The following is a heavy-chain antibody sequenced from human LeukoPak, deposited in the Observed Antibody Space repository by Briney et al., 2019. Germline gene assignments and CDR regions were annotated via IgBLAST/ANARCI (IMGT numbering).Heavy chain of an antibody. CDR1: GFSLSTSGMC. CDR2: IDWDDDK. CDR3: ARIPSVRAVAVNYFDY. Sequence: ASGPTLVKPTQTLTLTCTFSGFSLSTSGMCVSWIRQPPGKALEWLSRIDWDDDKYYSTSLKTRLTISKDTSKNQVVLTMTNMDPVDTATYYCARIPSVRAVAVNYFDYWGQGTLVTVSS. V-gene: IGHV2-70*11. D-gene: IGHD6-19*01. J-gene: IGHJ4*02.